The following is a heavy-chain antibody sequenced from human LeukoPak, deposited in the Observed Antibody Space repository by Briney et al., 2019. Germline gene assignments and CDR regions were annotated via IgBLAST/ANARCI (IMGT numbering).Heavy chain of an antibody. CDR3: ARESNNWPFDY. CDR2: IYYSGST. Sequence: SETLSLTCTVSGGSISSYYWNWIRQPPGKGLEWIGHIYYSGSTDYNPSLKSRVTISIDTSKNQFSLKLSSVTAADTAVYYCARESNNWPFDYWGQGTLATVSS. J-gene: IGHJ4*02. V-gene: IGHV4-59*01. D-gene: IGHD1-20*01. CDR1: GGSISSYY.